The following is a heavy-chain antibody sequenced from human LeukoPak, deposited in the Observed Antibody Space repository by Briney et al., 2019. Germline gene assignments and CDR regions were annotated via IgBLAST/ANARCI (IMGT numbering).Heavy chain of an antibody. CDR1: GYTFTSHD. CDR2: MNPSSGNT. D-gene: IGHD1-26*01. V-gene: IGHV1-8*02. CDR3: ARGIVGGPVY. J-gene: IGHJ4*02. Sequence: ASVKVFCKASGYTFTSHDINWVRQATGQGLEWMGWMNPSSGNTGYAQKFQGRVAMTRITSINTAYLELSTLGSEDTAVYYCARGIVGGPVYWGQGTLVTVSS.